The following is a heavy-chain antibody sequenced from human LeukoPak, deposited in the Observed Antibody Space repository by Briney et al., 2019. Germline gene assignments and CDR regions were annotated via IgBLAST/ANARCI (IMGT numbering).Heavy chain of an antibody. J-gene: IGHJ6*02. V-gene: IGHV3-23*01. CDR1: GFTFSSYA. Sequence: GGSLRLSCAASGFTFSSYAMSWVRQAPGKGLEWVSGISDSGGITYYADSVKGRFTISRDNSKNTMYLQMDSLRVEDTAVYYCAKASAVRGYYYYGMDVWGQGTTVTVSS. D-gene: IGHD3-10*02. CDR2: ISDSGGIT. CDR3: AKASAVRGYYYYGMDV.